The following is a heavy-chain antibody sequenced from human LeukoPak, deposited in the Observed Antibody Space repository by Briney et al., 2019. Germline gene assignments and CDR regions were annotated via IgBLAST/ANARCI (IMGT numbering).Heavy chain of an antibody. CDR2: ISGSGGST. V-gene: IGHV3-23*01. J-gene: IGHJ6*02. D-gene: IGHD1-26*01. Sequence: GGSLRLSCAASGFTFSSYSMSWVRQAPGKGLEWVSAISGSGGSTYYAGSVKGRFTISRENAKNSLYLQMNSLRAGDTAVYYCARVRRGSRWSSDNSGSPQYGMDVWGQGTTVTVSS. CDR3: ARVRRGSRWSSDNSGSPQYGMDV. CDR1: GFTFSSYS.